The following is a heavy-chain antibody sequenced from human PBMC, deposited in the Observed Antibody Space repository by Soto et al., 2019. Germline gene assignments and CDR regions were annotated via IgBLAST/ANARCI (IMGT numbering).Heavy chain of an antibody. CDR1: AFTFSSYS. CDR3: VKGAIDDWNGVLND. V-gene: IGHV3-23*01. Sequence: LSLSCAASAFTFSSYSMIWIRQAREKRLEWGSGCSGRAANTFYADSVKGRFTISRNTAKYMVFMQMNSLRADDTAVYYCVKGAIDDWNGVLNDWGQGTLVTVSS. J-gene: IGHJ4*02. D-gene: IGHD1-1*01. CDR2: CSGRAANT.